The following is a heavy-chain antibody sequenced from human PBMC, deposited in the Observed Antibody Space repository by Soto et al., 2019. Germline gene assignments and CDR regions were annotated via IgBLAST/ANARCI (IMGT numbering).Heavy chain of an antibody. J-gene: IGHJ6*02. CDR3: SRVDTYDYYYAMDV. V-gene: IGHV3-53*02. CDR1: GFTVTSNY. Sequence: EVQLVETGGGLIQPGGSLSLSCAASGFTVTSNYMNWVRQPPGKGLEWVSIIYSSGATYYADSVKGRFTISRDKSKNTLYLQMRNLRAEDTAIYYCSRVDTYDYYYAMDVWGQVNTVTVSS. D-gene: IGHD5-18*01. CDR2: IYSSGAT.